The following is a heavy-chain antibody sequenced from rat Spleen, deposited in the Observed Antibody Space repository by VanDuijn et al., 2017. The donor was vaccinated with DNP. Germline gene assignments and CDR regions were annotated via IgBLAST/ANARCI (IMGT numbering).Heavy chain of an antibody. CDR1: GFTFSNYN. V-gene: IGHV5S10*01. Sequence: EVQLVESGGGLVQPGKSLTLSCVASGFTFSNYNMAWVRQAPKKGLEWVANIIYDGTRTYHRDSVKGRFTISRDNERSTLYLQMDSLRSEDTATYYCVTHRGYWGQGVMVTVSS. CDR3: VTHRGY. J-gene: IGHJ2*01. D-gene: IGHD4-3*01. CDR2: IIYDGTRT.